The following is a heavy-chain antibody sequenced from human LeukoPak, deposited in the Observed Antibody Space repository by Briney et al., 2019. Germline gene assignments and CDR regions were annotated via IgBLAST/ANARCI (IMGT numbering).Heavy chain of an antibody. CDR2: IYYSGST. J-gene: IGHJ4*02. CDR3: ASYKRAAGSFDY. D-gene: IGHD6-13*01. Sequence: SETLSLTCTVSGVSISSGGYYWSWIRQHPGKGLEWIGYIYYSGSTYYNPSLKSRLTISPDTSSNQFSLKLNSVTAADTAVYYCASYKRAAGSFDYWGQGTLVTVSS. V-gene: IGHV4-31*03. CDR1: GVSISSGGYY.